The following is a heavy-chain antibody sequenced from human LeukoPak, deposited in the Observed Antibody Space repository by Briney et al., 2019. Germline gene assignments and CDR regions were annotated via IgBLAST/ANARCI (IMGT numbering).Heavy chain of an antibody. CDR3: ARHGNDSSWYWGLGYYGMDV. V-gene: IGHV4-59*08. CDR1: GGSISSYY. Sequence: SETLSLTCTVSGGSISSYYWSWIRQPPGKGLEWIGYIYYSGSTNYNPSLKSRVTISVDTSKNQFSLKLSSVTAADAAVYYCARHGNDSSWYWGLGYYGMDVWGQGTTVTVSS. J-gene: IGHJ6*02. D-gene: IGHD6-13*01. CDR2: IYYSGST.